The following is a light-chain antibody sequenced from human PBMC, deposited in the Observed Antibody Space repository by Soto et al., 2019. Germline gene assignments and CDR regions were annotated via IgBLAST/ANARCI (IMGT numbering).Light chain of an antibody. J-gene: IGKJ1*01. CDR2: RAS. CDR1: QNIDMY. Sequence: DIQMTQSASILSASAGDRVTITCRASQNIDMYLAWYQQKPGQAPSLLIYRASSLQSGVPSRFSGSGSGTEFTLTISSLQPDDFATYYCQQSITYPWTFGQGTKVDIK. CDR3: QQSITYPWT. V-gene: IGKV1-5*03.